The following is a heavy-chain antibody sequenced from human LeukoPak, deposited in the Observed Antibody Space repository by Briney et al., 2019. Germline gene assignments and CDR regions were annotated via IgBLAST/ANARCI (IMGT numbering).Heavy chain of an antibody. CDR3: ESGVGGDY. CDR2: IKQEGSEK. CDR1: GFTFSGFW. D-gene: IGHD2-15*01. V-gene: IGHV3-7*01. Sequence: GGSLRLSCAASGFTFSGFWMTWVRQAPGKGLEWVTKIKQEGSEKYYVDSVKGGFTISRDSAKDLVYLQSNSLRPEDRAVYYDESGVGGDYWGQGTLVTVSS. J-gene: IGHJ4*02.